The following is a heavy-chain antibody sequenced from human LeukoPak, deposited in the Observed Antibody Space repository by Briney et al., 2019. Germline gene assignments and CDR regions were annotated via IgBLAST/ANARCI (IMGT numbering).Heavy chain of an antibody. D-gene: IGHD3-22*01. CDR3: ARGRNYYDSSGYWYAFDI. CDR2: IYTSGST. CDR1: GGSISSYY. J-gene: IGHJ3*02. Sequence: PSETLSLTCTVSGGSISSYYWSWIRQPAGKGLEWIGRIYTSGSTNYNPSLKSRVTMSVDTSKNQFSLKLSSVTAADTAVYYCARGRNYYDSSGYWYAFDIWGQGTMVTVSS. V-gene: IGHV4-4*07.